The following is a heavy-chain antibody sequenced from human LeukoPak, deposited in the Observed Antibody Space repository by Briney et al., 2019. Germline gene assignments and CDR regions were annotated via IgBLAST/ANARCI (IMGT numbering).Heavy chain of an antibody. D-gene: IGHD3/OR15-3a*01. V-gene: IGHV3-53*01. CDR1: GFTVSSNY. Sequence: GGSLRLSCAASGFTVSSNYMSWVRQAPGKGLEWVSVIYSGGDTYYADSVKGRFTISRDNAKNSLFLQMNSLRAEDTAIYYCARNSRGLLTRYYYMDVWGKGTTVTISS. J-gene: IGHJ6*03. CDR2: IYSGGDT. CDR3: ARNSRGLLTRYYYMDV.